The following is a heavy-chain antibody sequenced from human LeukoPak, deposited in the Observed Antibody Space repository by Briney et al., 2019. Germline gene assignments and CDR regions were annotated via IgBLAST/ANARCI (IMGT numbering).Heavy chain of an antibody. Sequence: GGSLRLSCAASGFTFSSYAMHWVRQAPGKGLEWVAVISYDGSNKYYADSVKGRFTISRDNAKKSLYLQMNSLRGEDTAVYYCARGPSLGYFQHWGQGTLVTVSS. CDR1: GFTFSSYA. CDR3: ARGPSLGYFQH. CDR2: ISYDGSNK. V-gene: IGHV3-30-3*01. J-gene: IGHJ1*01.